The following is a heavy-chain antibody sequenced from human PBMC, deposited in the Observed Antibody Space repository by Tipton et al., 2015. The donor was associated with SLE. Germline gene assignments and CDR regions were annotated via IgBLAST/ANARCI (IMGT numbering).Heavy chain of an antibody. CDR3: AKEWANWN. V-gene: IGHV3-23*01. CDR2: ISGSGGST. J-gene: IGHJ4*02. Sequence: GSLRLSCVASGFTFSSYDMSWVRQAPGKGLEWVSSISGSGGSTYHADSVKGRFTISRDNSKNTVYLQMNSLRAEDTAVYYCAKEWANWNWGQGTLVTVSS. CDR1: GFTFSSYD. D-gene: IGHD1-20*01.